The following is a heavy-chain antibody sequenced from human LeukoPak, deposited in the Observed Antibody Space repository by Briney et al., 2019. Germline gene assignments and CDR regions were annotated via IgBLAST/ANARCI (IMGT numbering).Heavy chain of an antibody. V-gene: IGHV3-53*01. CDR3: ARVGEGAAKD. CDR2: IYSGGST. CDR1: GFTVSSNY. Sequence: GGSLRLSCAASGFTVSSNYMTWVRQTPGKGLEWVSVIYSGGSTYYADSVKRRFTISRDNSKNTLYLQMNSLRVEDTAVYYCARVGEGAAKDWGQGTLVTVSS. J-gene: IGHJ4*02. D-gene: IGHD1-26*01.